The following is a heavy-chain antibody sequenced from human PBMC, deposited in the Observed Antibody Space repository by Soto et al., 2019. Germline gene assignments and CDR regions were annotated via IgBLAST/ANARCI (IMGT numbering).Heavy chain of an antibody. Sequence: LETLSLTCTVSGGSISSYYWSWIRQPAGKGPEWIGRIYTSGSTNYNPSLKSRVTMSVDTSKNQFSLKLSSVTAADTAVYYCARDTLYYYDSSGYESSYYFDYWGQGTLVTVSS. CDR3: ARDTLYYYDSSGYESSYYFDY. V-gene: IGHV4-4*07. D-gene: IGHD3-22*01. CDR1: GGSISSYY. CDR2: IYTSGST. J-gene: IGHJ4*02.